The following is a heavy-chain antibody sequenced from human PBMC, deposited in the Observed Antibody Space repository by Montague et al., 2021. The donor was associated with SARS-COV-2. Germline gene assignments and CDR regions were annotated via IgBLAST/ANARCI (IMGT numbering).Heavy chain of an antibody. D-gene: IGHD2-2*01. V-gene: IGHV4-4*02. J-gene: IGHJ5*02. CDR1: GGSISSSNC. CDR3: ARRYCSSTSCPNWFDP. Sequence: SETLSLTCAVSGGSISSSNCWSWVRHPPGKGLEWIGEIYHSGSTXYNPSLKSRVTISVDKSKNQFSLKLSSVTAADTAVYYCARRYCSSTSCPNWFDPWGQGTLVTVSS. CDR2: IYHSGST.